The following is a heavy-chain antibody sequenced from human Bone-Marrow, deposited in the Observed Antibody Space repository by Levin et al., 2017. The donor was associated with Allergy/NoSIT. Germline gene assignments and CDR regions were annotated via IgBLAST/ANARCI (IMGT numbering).Heavy chain of an antibody. D-gene: IGHD2-15*01. V-gene: IGHV1-18*01. CDR2: ISTYYDNT. CDR3: VRGNCNGDNCYYFDY. Sequence: ASVKVSCKASGYTFPNYGINWVRQAPGQGLEWMGWISTYYDNTNYAQKFQGRVTMTTDTSTSTAYMELRSLRSDDTAVYYCVRGNCNGDNCYYFDYWGQGTLVTVSS. CDR1: GYTFPNYG. J-gene: IGHJ4*02.